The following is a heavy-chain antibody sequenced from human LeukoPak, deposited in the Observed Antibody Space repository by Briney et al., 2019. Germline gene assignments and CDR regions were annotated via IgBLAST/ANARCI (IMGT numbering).Heavy chain of an antibody. CDR3: AAVSYLAFDI. Sequence: GRCRSLACAESGLTVRGVCMGWGRRIPEKGLEWVANIKQDGDEKYYVDSVKGRFTISRDNAKNSAYLQINSLRVEDTAVYYCAAVSYLAFDIWGQGTMVTVSS. CDR1: GLTVRGVC. J-gene: IGHJ3*02. D-gene: IGHD2-21*01. V-gene: IGHV3-7*02. CDR2: IKQDGDEK.